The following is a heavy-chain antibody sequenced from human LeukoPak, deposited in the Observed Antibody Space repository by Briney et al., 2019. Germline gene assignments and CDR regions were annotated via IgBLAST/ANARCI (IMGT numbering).Heavy chain of an antibody. V-gene: IGHV3-15*01. J-gene: IGHJ3*02. Sequence: GGSLRLSCAASGFTFSNAWMSWVRQAPGKGLEWVGRIKSKTDGGTTDYAAPVKGRFTISRDNSKNTLYLQMNSLRAEDTAVYYCALEDERAPDAFDIWGQGTMVTVSS. D-gene: IGHD1-26*01. CDR1: GFTFSNAW. CDR3: ALEDERAPDAFDI. CDR2: IKSKTDGGTT.